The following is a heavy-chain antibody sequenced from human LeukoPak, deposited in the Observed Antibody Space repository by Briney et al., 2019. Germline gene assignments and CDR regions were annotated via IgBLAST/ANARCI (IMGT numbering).Heavy chain of an antibody. J-gene: IGHJ6*02. Sequence: QSGGSLRLSCAASGFTVSSNYMSWVRQAPGKGLEWVSVIYSGGSTYYADSVKGRFTISRDNSKNTLYLQMNSLRAEDTAVYYCARALHSPEAGYGMDVWGQGTTVTVSS. CDR1: GFTVSSNY. D-gene: IGHD6-19*01. CDR3: ARALHSPEAGYGMDV. CDR2: IYSGGST. V-gene: IGHV3-53*01.